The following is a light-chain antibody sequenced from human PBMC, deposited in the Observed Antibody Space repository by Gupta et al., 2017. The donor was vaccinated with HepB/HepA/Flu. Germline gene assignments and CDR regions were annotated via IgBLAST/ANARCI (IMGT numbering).Light chain of an antibody. CDR1: QSVLYSSNNKNY. J-gene: IGKJ4*01. CDR3: QQYYSTPLT. CDR2: WAS. Sequence: DIVMTQSPDSLAVSLGARATNNCKSSQSVLYSSNNKNYLAWYQQKPGQPPKLLIYWASTRESGVPDRFSGSGSGTDFTLTISSLQAEDVAVYYCQQYYSTPLTFGGGTKVEIK. V-gene: IGKV4-1*01.